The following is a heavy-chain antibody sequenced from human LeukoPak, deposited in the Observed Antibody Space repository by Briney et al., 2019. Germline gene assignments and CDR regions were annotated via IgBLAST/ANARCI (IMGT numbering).Heavy chain of an antibody. J-gene: IGHJ4*02. CDR2: ISSSSSSYI. D-gene: IGHD6-13*01. CDR3: ARVTPSAAAGTDY. CDR1: GFTFSSYS. Sequence: KPGGSLRLSCAASGFTFSSYSMNWVRQAPGKGLEWASSISSSSSSYIYYADSVKGRFTISRDNAKSSLYLQMYSLRAEDTAVYYCARVTPSAAAGTDYWGQGTLVTVSS. V-gene: IGHV3-21*01.